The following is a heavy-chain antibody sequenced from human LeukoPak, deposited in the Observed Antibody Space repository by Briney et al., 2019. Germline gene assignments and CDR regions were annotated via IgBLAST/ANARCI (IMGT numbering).Heavy chain of an antibody. CDR2: IYTSGST. CDR3: ARDAGTGTTGNYYYYMDV. CDR1: GGSISSYY. D-gene: IGHD1-7*01. Sequence: SETLSLTCTVSGGSISSYYWSWIRQPAGKGLEWIGRIYTSGSTNYHPSLESRVTISVDKSKNQSSLKLSSVTAADTAVYYCARDAGTGTTGNYYYYMDVWGKGTTVTVSS. J-gene: IGHJ6*03. V-gene: IGHV4-4*07.